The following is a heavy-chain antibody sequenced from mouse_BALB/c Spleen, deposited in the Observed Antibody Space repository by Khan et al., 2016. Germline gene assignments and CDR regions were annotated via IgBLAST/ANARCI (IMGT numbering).Heavy chain of an antibody. CDR2: INTYTGEP. V-gene: IGHV9-1*02. CDR1: GYTFTNYG. CDR3: ARWEFDF. Sequence: QIQLVQSGPELKKPGETVKISCKASGYTFTNYGMNWVKQAPGKNLKWMGWINTYTGEPTYVDDFKGRFAFSLEPSATTASLQINNLKNENMATYFCARWEFDFWGQGTLVTVSA. J-gene: IGHJ3*01. D-gene: IGHD4-1*01.